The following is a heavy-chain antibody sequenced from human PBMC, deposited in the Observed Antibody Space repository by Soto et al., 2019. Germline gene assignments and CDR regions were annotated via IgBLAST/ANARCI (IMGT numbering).Heavy chain of an antibody. D-gene: IGHD3-22*01. CDR3: AKDVRRRLVAVPSYGLDV. CDR2: IGSSGENT. Sequence: PGGSLRLSCAASGFTFSSYPMRWVRQAPGKGLEWVSGIGSSGENTHYADSVRGRFAISRDNSNNTLHLQMNSLSAGDTAVYYCAKDVRRRLVAVPSYGLDVWGRGTRVTVSS. CDR1: GFTFSSYP. J-gene: IGHJ6*02. V-gene: IGHV3-23*01.